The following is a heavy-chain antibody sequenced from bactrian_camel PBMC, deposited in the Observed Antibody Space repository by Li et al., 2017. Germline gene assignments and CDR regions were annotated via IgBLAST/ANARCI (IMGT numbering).Heavy chain of an antibody. D-gene: IGHD1*01. V-gene: IGHV3S40*01. CDR1: AFTFKRDA. J-gene: IGHJ4*01. CDR2: INSGGGST. Sequence: VQLVESGGGLVQPGESLRLSCAASAFTFKRDAMMWVRQAQGKGLEWVSAINSGGGSTYYTSSVKGRFTISRNDAENTLYLQTNSLKPEDTAIYYSAASKDCLWLRTSIYWGQGTQVTVS. CDR3: AASKDCLWLRTSIY.